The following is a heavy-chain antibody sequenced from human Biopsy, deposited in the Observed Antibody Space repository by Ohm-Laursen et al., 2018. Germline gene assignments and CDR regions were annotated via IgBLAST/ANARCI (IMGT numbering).Heavy chain of an antibody. V-gene: IGHV4-59*11. D-gene: IGHD4-23*01. CDR1: GGSFTGHY. J-gene: IGHJ4*02. Sequence: SDTLSLTCTVSGGSFTGHYWSWIRQPPGKGLEWIGHISYTGYTSYNASLKSRVTISVDTSRNHFSLRLSSLTAADTAVYYCARGPNDFGGLYFPRWGQGTLLTVSS. CDR3: ARGPNDFGGLYFPR. CDR2: ISYTGYT.